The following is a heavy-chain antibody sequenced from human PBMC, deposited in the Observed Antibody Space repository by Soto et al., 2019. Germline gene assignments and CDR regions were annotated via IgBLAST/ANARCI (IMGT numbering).Heavy chain of an antibody. Sequence: GGSLRLSCAASGFTFSSYAMSWVRQAPGKGLEWVSAISGSGGSTYYADSVKGRFTISRDNSKNTLYLQMNSLRAEDTAVYYCAKDSGHENGGYSYGLDYWGQGTLVTVSS. V-gene: IGHV3-23*01. J-gene: IGHJ4*02. CDR1: GFTFSSYA. CDR3: AKDSGHENGGYSYGLDY. CDR2: ISGSGGST. D-gene: IGHD5-18*01.